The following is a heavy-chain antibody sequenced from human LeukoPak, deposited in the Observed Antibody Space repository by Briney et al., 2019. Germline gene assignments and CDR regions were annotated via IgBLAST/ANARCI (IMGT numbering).Heavy chain of an antibody. Sequence: SETLSLTCTVSGVSISSSNSYWGWVRQPPGKALEWIGNNSPSLKSRVTISLDTSRNQFSLKLNSVTAADTAVYYCAKSNGYGLIDIWGQGTMVTVSS. J-gene: IGHJ3*02. D-gene: IGHD3-10*01. CDR3: AKSNGYGLIDI. CDR1: GVSISSSNSY. V-gene: IGHV4-39*07.